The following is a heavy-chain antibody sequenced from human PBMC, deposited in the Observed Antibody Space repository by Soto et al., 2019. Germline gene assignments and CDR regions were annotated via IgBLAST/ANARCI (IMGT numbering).Heavy chain of an antibody. CDR3: FRGGVTSRTFDY. V-gene: IGHV5-51*01. CDR2: IFPDDSDT. Sequence: EVQLVQSGTEVKQPGESLQISCKASGYIIKNYWIGWVRQMPGQGLEWMGIIFPDDSDTRYSPSFQGHVTISVDKSISTAYVQWSSLKASDSAIYYCFRGGVTSRTFDYWGQGTLVAVSS. CDR1: GYIIKNYW. D-gene: IGHD3-16*01. J-gene: IGHJ4*02.